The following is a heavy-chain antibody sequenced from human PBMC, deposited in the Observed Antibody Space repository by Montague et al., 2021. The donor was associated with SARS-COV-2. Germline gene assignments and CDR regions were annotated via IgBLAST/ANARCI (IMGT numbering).Heavy chain of an antibody. CDR2: INYSGST. J-gene: IGHJ6*02. CDR3: ARVRYNGSGTSLGMDV. CDR1: GGSFSGYY. Sequence: SETLSLTCAVYGGSFSGYYWSWIRQPPGKGLEWIGEINYSGSTNYNPSLKSRVTISVDTSKNQFSLKLSSVTAADTAVYYCARVRYNGSGTSLGMDVWGQGTTVTVSS. V-gene: IGHV4-34*01. D-gene: IGHD3-10*01.